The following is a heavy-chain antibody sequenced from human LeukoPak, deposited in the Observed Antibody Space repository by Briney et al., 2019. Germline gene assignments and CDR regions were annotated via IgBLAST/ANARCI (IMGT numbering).Heavy chain of an antibody. CDR1: GGSISSYY. J-gene: IGHJ6*03. CDR2: IYTSGST. D-gene: IGHD6-6*01. CDR3: AREYSRSSAGGYYYYYMDV. V-gene: IGHV4-4*07. Sequence: SETLSLTCTVSGGSISSYYWSWIRQPAGKGLEWIGRIYTSGSTNYNPSLKSRVTMSVDTSKNQFSLKLSSVTAADTAVYYCAREYSRSSAGGYYYYYMDVWGKGTTVTVSS.